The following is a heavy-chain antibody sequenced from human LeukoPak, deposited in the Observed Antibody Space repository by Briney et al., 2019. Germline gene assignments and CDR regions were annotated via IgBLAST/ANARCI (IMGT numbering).Heavy chain of an antibody. Sequence: SETLSLTCTVSGGSISSYYWSWIRQPPGKGLEWIGYIYYGGSTNYNPSLKSRVTISVDTSKNQFSLKLSSVTAADTAVYYCARRPRWNPGFDYWGQGTLVTVSS. V-gene: IGHV4-59*01. CDR2: IYYGGST. CDR3: ARRPRWNPGFDY. CDR1: GGSISSYY. J-gene: IGHJ4*02. D-gene: IGHD4-23*01.